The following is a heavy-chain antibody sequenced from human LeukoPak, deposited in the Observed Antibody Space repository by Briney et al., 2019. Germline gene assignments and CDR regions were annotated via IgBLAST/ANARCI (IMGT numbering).Heavy chain of an antibody. V-gene: IGHV4-39*07. CDR3: ARLGRHLRYFDWFPPKSRSGHGVRAFDY. CDR2: IFFSGST. D-gene: IGHD3-9*01. J-gene: IGHJ4*02. CDR1: GGSISSSSNY. Sequence: PSETLSLTCTVSGGSISSSSNYWGWIRQPPGKGLEWIGNIFFSGSTYYNPSLKSRVTISVDTSKNKFSLKLSSVTAADTAVYYCARLGRHLRYFDWFPPKSRSGHGVRAFDYWGQGTLVTVSS.